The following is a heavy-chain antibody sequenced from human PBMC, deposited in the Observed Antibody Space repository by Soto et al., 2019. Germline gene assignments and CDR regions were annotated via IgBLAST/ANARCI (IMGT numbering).Heavy chain of an antibody. D-gene: IGHD4-4*01. CDR1: GGSFSGYF. Sequence: QVQLQQWGARLLKPSETLSLTCAVYGGSFSGYFWNWIRQPPGKGLEWIGKINHSGSTNYNPSLKSRVTISVDTSKNQFSLKLSSVTAADTAVYYCARAYDYRDPRDAFDIWGQGTMVTVSS. V-gene: IGHV4-34*01. CDR2: INHSGST. J-gene: IGHJ3*02. CDR3: ARAYDYRDPRDAFDI.